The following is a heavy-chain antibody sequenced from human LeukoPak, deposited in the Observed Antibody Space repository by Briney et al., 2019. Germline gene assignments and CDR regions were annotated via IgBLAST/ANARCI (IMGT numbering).Heavy chain of an antibody. Sequence: GESLKVSCKGSGYSFTSYWISWVRQMPGKSVEWMGRIDPSDSYTNYSPSFQGHVTISADKSISTAYLQCSSLKASDTAMYYCARQEASDDAFDIWGQGTMVTVSS. CDR2: IDPSDSYT. CDR1: GYSFTSYW. V-gene: IGHV5-10-1*01. J-gene: IGHJ3*02. CDR3: ARQEASDDAFDI.